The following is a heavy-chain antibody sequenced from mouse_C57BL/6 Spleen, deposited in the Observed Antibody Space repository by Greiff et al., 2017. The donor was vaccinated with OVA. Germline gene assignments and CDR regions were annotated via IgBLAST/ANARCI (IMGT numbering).Heavy chain of an antibody. CDR3: ARGRGNPYYFDY. CDR1: GYAFSSSW. Sequence: VQVVESGPELVKPGASVKISCKASGYAFSSSWMNWVKQRPGKGLEWIGRIYPGDGDTNYNGKFKGKATLTADKSSSTAYMQLSSLTSEDSAVYFCARGRGNPYYFDYWGQGTTLTVSS. D-gene: IGHD2-1*01. V-gene: IGHV1-82*01. CDR2: IYPGDGDT. J-gene: IGHJ2*01.